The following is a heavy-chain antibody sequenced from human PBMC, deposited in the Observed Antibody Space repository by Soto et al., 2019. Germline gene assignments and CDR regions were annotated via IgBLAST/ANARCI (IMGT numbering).Heavy chain of an antibody. Sequence: SETLSLTCTVSGAAIDSHYWSWIRQPPGKGLEWIGQVFYSGSTNYNPSLKSRVTISINTSTKQFSLKLTSVSAADTAVYYRARSFMVPVDYFDSWGQGTLVTVSS. CDR2: VFYSGST. CDR1: GAAIDSHY. CDR3: ARSFMVPVDYFDS. J-gene: IGHJ4*02. V-gene: IGHV4-59*11. D-gene: IGHD3-10*01.